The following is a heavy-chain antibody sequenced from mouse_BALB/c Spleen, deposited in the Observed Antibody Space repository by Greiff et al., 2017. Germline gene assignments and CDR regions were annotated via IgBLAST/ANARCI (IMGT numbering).Heavy chain of an antibody. CDR3: VRLRYYFDY. CDR1: GFSLTSYD. Sequence: ESGPGLVAPSQSLSITCTVSGFSLTSYDISWIRQPPGKGLEWLGVIWTGGGTNYNSAFMSRLSISKDNSKSQVFLKMNSLQTDDTAIYYCVRLRYYFDYWGQGTTLTVSS. CDR2: IWTGGGT. V-gene: IGHV2-9-2*01. J-gene: IGHJ2*01.